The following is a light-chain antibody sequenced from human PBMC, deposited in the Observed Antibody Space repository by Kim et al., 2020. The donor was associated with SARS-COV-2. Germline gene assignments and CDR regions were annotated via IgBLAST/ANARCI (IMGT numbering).Light chain of an antibody. CDR1: TVPVTSGHF. CDR2: DTG. V-gene: IGLV7-46*01. J-gene: IGLJ2*01. CDR3: LLSYSDSRV. Sequence: PGGPVTLPCDSITVPVTSGHFPYWFHQKPGQAPRTLIYDTGNRHSWTPARFSGSLLGGKAALTLSAAQPEDEADYYCLLSYSDSRVFGGGTQLTVL.